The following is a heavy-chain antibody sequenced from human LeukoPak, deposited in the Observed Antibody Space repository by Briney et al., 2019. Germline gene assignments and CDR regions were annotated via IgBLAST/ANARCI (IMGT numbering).Heavy chain of an antibody. CDR2: ISAYNGNT. D-gene: IGHD3-22*01. V-gene: IGHV1-18*01. Sequence: ASVKVSCKASGYTFTSYGISWVRQAPGQGLEWMGWISAYNGNTNYAQKLQGRVTMTTDTSTGTAYMELRSLRSDDTAVYYCARDSYYDSSGYYPFDYWGQGPLVTVSS. J-gene: IGHJ4*02. CDR3: ARDSYYDSSGYYPFDY. CDR1: GYTFTSYG.